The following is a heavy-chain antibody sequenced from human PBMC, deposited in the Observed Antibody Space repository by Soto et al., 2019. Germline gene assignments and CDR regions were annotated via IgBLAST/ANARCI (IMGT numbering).Heavy chain of an antibody. V-gene: IGHV1-46*01. CDR2: INPNGGST. J-gene: IGHJ4*02. Sequence: QVQLVQSGAEVKKPGASVKVSSKASGYTFTHYYIPWGRQAPGQGLEWMGIINPNGGSTTYAQKFRAGFTMTRDTSTSTVYMELSSLRSEDSAVYYCATSVNSAMAFDYWGQGTLVTVSS. CDR3: ATSVNSAMAFDY. CDR1: GYTFTHYY. D-gene: IGHD5-18*01.